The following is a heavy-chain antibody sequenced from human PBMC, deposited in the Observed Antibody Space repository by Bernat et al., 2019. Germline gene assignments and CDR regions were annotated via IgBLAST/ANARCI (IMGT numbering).Heavy chain of an antibody. CDR3: AGAVKVSTYSGGWPGANDY. D-gene: IGHD6-19*01. V-gene: IGHV3-53*01. Sequence: EGQLVESGGGLIQPGGSLRLSCAASGFTVSTNYMSWVRQAPGKGLEWVSVIYSGGNTYYADSVKGRFTISRDDSKNTLYLQMNSLRGEDTAVYYCAGAVKVSTYSGGWPGANDYWGQGTLVTVSS. J-gene: IGHJ4*02. CDR2: IYSGGNT. CDR1: GFTVSTNY.